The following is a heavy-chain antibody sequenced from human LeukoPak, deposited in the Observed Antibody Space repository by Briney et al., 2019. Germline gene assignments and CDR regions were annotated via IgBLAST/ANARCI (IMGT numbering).Heavy chain of an antibody. V-gene: IGHV3-21*01. J-gene: IGHJ4*02. D-gene: IGHD4-11*01. CDR3: ARDLTTVGFDY. Sequence: GGSLRLSCAASGFTFSSYSMNWVRQAPGKGLEWVSSISSSSRYIYYADSVKGRFTISRDNAKNSLYLQMNSLRAEDTAVYYCARDLTTVGFDYWGQGTLVTVSS. CDR2: ISSSSRYI. CDR1: GFTFSSYS.